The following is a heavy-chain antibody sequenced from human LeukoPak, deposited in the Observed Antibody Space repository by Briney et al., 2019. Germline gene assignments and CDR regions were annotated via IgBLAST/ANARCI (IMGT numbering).Heavy chain of an antibody. J-gene: IGHJ4*02. CDR2: IYHSGST. CDR1: GYSISSGYY. CDR3: ARVPPYYFDY. Sequence: PSETLSLTCTVSGYSISSGYYWGWIRQPPGKGLEWIGSIYHSGSTYYNPSLKSRVTISVDTSKNQFSLKLSSVTAADTAVYYCARVPPYYFDYWGQGTLVTVSS. V-gene: IGHV4-38-2*02.